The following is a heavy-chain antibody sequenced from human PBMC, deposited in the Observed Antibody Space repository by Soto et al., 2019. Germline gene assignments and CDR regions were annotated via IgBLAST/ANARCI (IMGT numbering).Heavy chain of an antibody. V-gene: IGHV3-23*01. Sequence: EVQLLESGGGLVQPGGSLRLSCAASGFAFNTYAMSWVRQSPGKGLEWVSSINGIDDSTYYADSVKGRFTISRDNSKNTLFLRMNSLRAEDTAVYYCAKDPFTYAFDHNGHYTWGSWGQGTLVTVSS. CDR1: GFAFNTYA. CDR2: INGIDDST. CDR3: AKDPFTYAFDHNGHYTWGS. J-gene: IGHJ5*02. D-gene: IGHD3-22*01.